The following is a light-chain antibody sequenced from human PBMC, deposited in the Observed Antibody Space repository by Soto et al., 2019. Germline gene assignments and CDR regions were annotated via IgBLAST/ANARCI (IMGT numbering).Light chain of an antibody. CDR2: DAS. Sequence: DIQMTQSPSTLSASVGDRVTITCRASQSISSWLAWYQQKPGKAPKLLIYDASSLESGVPSRFSGSGSGTEFTLTISSLAPDDFATYYCQQYSTFGQGTKVEIK. V-gene: IGKV1-5*01. J-gene: IGKJ1*01. CDR3: QQYST. CDR1: QSISSW.